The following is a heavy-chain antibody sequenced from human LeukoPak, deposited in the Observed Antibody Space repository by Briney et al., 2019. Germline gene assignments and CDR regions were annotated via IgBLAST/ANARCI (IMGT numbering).Heavy chain of an antibody. Sequence: SVKVSCKASGGTFSSYAISWVRQASGQGLEWMGGIIPMFRTAHYAQKFQGRVTITADESTSTAYMELSSLRSEDTAVYYCARGTVTTCGPFDYRGQGTLVTVSS. V-gene: IGHV1-69*13. CDR2: IIPMFRTA. CDR1: GGTFSSYA. D-gene: IGHD4-11*01. CDR3: ARGTVTTCGPFDY. J-gene: IGHJ4*02.